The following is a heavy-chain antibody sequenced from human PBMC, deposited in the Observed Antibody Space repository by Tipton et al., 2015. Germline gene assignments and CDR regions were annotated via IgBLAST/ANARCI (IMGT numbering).Heavy chain of an antibody. CDR1: GFKFENFA. CDR3: ARDGLPAARDY. Sequence: SLRLSCEASGFKFENFAMHWVRQFPGKGLEWVANMNPDGSEKDYADSVRGRFTISRDNSKNLLYLQMNSLRAEDTALYYCARDGLPAARDYWGQGTLVTVSS. V-gene: IGHV3-7*03. J-gene: IGHJ4*02. D-gene: IGHD6-6*01. CDR2: MNPDGSEK.